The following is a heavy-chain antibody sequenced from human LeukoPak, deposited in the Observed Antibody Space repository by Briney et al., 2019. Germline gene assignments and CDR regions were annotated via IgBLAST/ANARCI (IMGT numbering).Heavy chain of an antibody. D-gene: IGHD4-17*01. CDR2: IYYSGST. CDR1: GGSISSSSYY. Sequence: SETLPLTCTVSGGSISSSSYYWGWIRQPPGKGLEWIGSIYYSGSTYYNPSLKSRVTISVDTSKNQFSLKLSSVTAADTAVYYCARARYGDYVDYWGQGTLVTVSS. J-gene: IGHJ4*02. V-gene: IGHV4-39*07. CDR3: ARARYGDYVDY.